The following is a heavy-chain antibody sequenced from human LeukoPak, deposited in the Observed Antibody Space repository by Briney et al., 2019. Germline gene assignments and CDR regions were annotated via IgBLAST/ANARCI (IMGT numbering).Heavy chain of an antibody. CDR3: ARTYDYVWGSYRQDAFDI. Sequence: NASQTLSLTCTVSGGSISSGSYYWSWIRQPAGKGLEWIGRIYTSGSTNYNPSLKSRVTISVDRSKNQFSLKLSSVTAADTAVYYCARTYDYVWGSYRQDAFDIWGQGTMVTVSS. CDR2: IYTSGST. V-gene: IGHV4-61*02. J-gene: IGHJ3*02. D-gene: IGHD3-16*02. CDR1: GGSISSGSYY.